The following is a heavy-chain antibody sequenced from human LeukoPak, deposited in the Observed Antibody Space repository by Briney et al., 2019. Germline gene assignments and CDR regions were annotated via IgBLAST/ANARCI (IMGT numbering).Heavy chain of an antibody. CDR2: IIPIFGTA. CDR3: ATSVWPPYYYSYMDV. J-gene: IGHJ6*03. CDR1: GGTFSSYA. V-gene: IGHV1-69*13. D-gene: IGHD2-8*01. Sequence: ASVKVSCKASGGTFSSYAISWVRQAPGQGLEWMGGIIPIFGTANYAQKFQGRVTITADESTSTAYMELSSLRSEDTAMYYCATSVWPPYYYSYMDVWGKGTTVTVSS.